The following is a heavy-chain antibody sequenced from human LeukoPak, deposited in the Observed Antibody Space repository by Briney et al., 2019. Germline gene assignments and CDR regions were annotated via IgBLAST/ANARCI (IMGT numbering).Heavy chain of an antibody. CDR1: GYTFAAYF. CDR3: ARVGFTSSWSNFDY. D-gene: IGHD6-13*01. V-gene: IGHV1-2*06. CDR2: INRNGGDT. J-gene: IGHJ4*02. Sequence: VASVRVSCKASGYTFAAYFIHWVRQAPGQGVEWMGRINRNGGDTNYAQKFQGRVTMTGDTSISTAYMELSSLRSDDTAMYYCARVGFTSSWSNFDYWGQGTLATVSS.